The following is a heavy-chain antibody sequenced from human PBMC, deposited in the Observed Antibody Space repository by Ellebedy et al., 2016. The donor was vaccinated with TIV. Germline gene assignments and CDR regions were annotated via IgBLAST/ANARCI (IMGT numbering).Heavy chain of an antibody. Sequence: GESLKISCAASGFTFSSYAMHWVRQAPGKGLEWVAVISYDGSNKYYADSVKGRFTISRDNSKNTLYLQMNSLRAEDTAVYYCARESSGSLDYWGQGTLVTVSS. CDR3: ARESSGSLDY. V-gene: IGHV3-30-3*01. J-gene: IGHJ4*02. CDR1: GFTFSSYA. CDR2: ISYDGSNK. D-gene: IGHD3-22*01.